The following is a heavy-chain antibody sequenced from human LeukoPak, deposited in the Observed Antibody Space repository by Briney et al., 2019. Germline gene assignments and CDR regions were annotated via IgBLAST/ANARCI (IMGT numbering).Heavy chain of an antibody. CDR1: GGSISSYY. Sequence: TSETLCLTCTVSGGSISSYYWNWIRQPAGKGLEWIGRIYSSESINYNPSLKSRVTMSVDTSKNQFSLRLSSVTAAGTAVYYCARDFRGIAVAGDYWGQGTLVTVSS. CDR2: IYSSESI. D-gene: IGHD6-19*01. J-gene: IGHJ4*02. V-gene: IGHV4-4*07. CDR3: ARDFRGIAVAGDY.